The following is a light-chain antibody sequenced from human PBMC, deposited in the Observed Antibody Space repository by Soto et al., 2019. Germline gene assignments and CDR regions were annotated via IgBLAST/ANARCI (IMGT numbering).Light chain of an antibody. CDR1: KLGDKY. V-gene: IGLV3-1*01. CDR3: QAWDSSPAV. CDR2: QDS. J-gene: IGLJ2*01. Sequence: SYELTQPPSVSVSPGQTASITCSGDKLGDKYACWYQQKPGQSPVLVIYQDSKRPSGIPERFSGSNSGNTATLTIRGTQAMDEADYYCQAWDSSPAVFGGGTKVTVL.